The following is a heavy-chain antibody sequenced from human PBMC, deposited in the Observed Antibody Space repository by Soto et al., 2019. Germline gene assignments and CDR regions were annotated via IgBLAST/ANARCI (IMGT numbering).Heavy chain of an antibody. Sequence: LSLTCSVTGYSISSRGFYWTWIRQHPGKGLEWIGNIYFSGNTYYNSALKSRVTMSVDTSKNQFSLNLRSVTAADTAVYYCARAVNDYGSYFDYWGQGTLVTVSS. V-gene: IGHV4-31*03. D-gene: IGHD4-17*01. CDR1: GYSISSRGFY. CDR2: IYFSGNT. J-gene: IGHJ4*02. CDR3: ARAVNDYGSYFDY.